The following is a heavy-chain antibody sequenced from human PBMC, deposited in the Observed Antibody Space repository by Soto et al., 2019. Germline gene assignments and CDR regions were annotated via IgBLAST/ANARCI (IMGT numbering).Heavy chain of an antibody. Sequence: GGSLRLSCAASGFTFSSYAMHWVRQAPGKGLEWVAVISYDGSNKYYADSVKGRFTISRDNSKNTLYLQMNSLRAEDTAVYYCARDSAGICSSTSCSMWSYYGMDVWGQGTTVTVSS. CDR2: ISYDGSNK. V-gene: IGHV3-30-3*01. D-gene: IGHD2-2*01. J-gene: IGHJ6*02. CDR1: GFTFSSYA. CDR3: ARDSAGICSSTSCSMWSYYGMDV.